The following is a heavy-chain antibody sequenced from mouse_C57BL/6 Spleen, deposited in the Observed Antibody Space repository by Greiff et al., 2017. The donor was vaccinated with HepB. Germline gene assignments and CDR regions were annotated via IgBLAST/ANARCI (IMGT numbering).Heavy chain of an antibody. CDR2: IDPETGGT. D-gene: IGHD2-4*01. V-gene: IGHV1-15*01. CDR1: GYTFTDYE. CDR3: TRWGITRYYAMDY. Sequence: VQLQQSGAELVRPGASVTLSCKASGYTFTDYEMHWVKQTPVHGLEWIGAIDPETGGTAYNQKFKGKAILTADKSSSTAYMELRSLTSEDSAVYYCTRWGITRYYAMDYWGQGTSVTVSS. J-gene: IGHJ4*01.